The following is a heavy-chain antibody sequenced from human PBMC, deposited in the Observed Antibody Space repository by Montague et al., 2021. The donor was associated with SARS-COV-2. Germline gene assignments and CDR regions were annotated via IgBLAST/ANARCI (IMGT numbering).Heavy chain of an antibody. CDR3: VRDLDGDYRVFEY. J-gene: IGHJ4*02. CDR2: ITSTGEYI. V-gene: IGHV3-21*01. Sequence: SLSLSCATSGFIFSAYNMNWVRQAPGKGLEWVSSITSTGEYIYYADSMKGRFTMSRDNANNSLFLQLKSLRVEDTAVYYCVRDLDGDYRVFEYWGQGTLVTVSS. D-gene: IGHD3-3*01. CDR1: GFIFSAYN.